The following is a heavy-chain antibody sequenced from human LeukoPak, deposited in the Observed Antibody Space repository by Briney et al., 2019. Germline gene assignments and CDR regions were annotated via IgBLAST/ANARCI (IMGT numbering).Heavy chain of an antibody. CDR3: ARDRAPYDSSGDMNDY. J-gene: IGHJ4*02. Sequence: GASVKVSCKASGYTFTSYGISWVRQAPGQGLEWMGWISAYNGNTNYAQKLQGRVTMTTDTSTSTAYMELRSLRSDDTAVYYCARDRAPYDSSGDMNDYWGQGTLVTVSS. CDR2: ISAYNGNT. CDR1: GYTFTSYG. D-gene: IGHD3-22*01. V-gene: IGHV1-18*01.